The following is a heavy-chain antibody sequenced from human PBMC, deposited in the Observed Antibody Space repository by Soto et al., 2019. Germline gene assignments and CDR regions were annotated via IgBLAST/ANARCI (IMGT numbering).Heavy chain of an antibody. D-gene: IGHD2-2*01. V-gene: IGHV5-51*01. J-gene: IGHJ4*02. CDR3: ARGHCSSTSCNGAGDY. CDR2: IYPGDSDT. CDR1: GYSFTIYW. Sequence: GESLKISCKGSGYSFTIYWIGWVRQMPGKGLEWMGIIYPGDSDTRYSPSFQGQVTISADKSLSTAYLQWSSLEASDTAMYYCARGHCSSTSCNGAGDYWGQGTLVTSPQ.